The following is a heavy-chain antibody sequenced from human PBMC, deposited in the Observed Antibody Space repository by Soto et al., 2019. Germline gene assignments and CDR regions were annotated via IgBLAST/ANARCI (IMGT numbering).Heavy chain of an antibody. V-gene: IGHV5-51*01. J-gene: IGHJ3*02. D-gene: IGHD6-19*01. Sequence: GESLKISCKGSGYSFTSYWIGWVRQMPGKGLERMGIIYPGDSDTRYSPSFQGLVTISADKSISTAYLQWSSLKASDTAMYYCASVAVAGTGDDAFDIWGQGTMVTVSS. CDR2: IYPGDSDT. CDR3: ASVAVAGTGDDAFDI. CDR1: GYSFTSYW.